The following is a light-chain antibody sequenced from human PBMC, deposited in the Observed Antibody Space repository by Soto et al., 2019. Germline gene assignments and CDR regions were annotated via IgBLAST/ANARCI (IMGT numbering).Light chain of an antibody. CDR1: QGISSY. Sequence: DIQLTQSPSFLSASVGDRVTITCRASQGISSYLAWYQQKPGKAPKLLIYAASTLQSGVPSRFSGSGSGTEFTLAISSLQPEDFATYYCQQFYNTLMYTFGQGTKLEIK. J-gene: IGKJ2*01. V-gene: IGKV1-9*01. CDR2: AAS. CDR3: QQFYNTLMYT.